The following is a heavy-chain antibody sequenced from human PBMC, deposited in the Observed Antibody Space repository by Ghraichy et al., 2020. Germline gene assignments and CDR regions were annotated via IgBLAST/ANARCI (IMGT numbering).Heavy chain of an antibody. J-gene: IGHJ4*02. CDR1: GFTFSSYG. CDR3: AKETRTTVTMDVWGYLDY. CDR2: ISYDGSNQ. D-gene: IGHD4-17*01. Sequence: GGSLRLSCAASGFTFSSYGIHWVRQAPGKGLEWVAVISYDGSNQYYADSVKGRFIISRDNSKNTLYLQMTGLRADDTAIYYCAKETRTTVTMDVWGYLDYWGQGTLVTVSS. V-gene: IGHV3-30*18.